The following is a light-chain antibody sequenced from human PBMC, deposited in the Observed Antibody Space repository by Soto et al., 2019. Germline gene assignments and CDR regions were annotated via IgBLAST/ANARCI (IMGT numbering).Light chain of an antibody. Sequence: DIQMTQSPSSLSASVGDRVTITCRASQNIVTYLNWYLQKPGQAPKLLIYATSSLQSGVPPRFSGSGSGTEFSFTISSLQPEDFATSFCQQSYNFPRTFGQGTRVEI. CDR2: ATS. V-gene: IGKV1-39*01. J-gene: IGKJ1*01. CDR3: QQSYNFPRT. CDR1: QNIVTY.